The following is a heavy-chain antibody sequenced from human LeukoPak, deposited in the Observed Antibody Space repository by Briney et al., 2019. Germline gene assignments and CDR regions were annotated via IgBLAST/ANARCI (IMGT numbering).Heavy chain of an antibody. Sequence: GGSLRLSCAVSGFTFTTHYMSWVRQAPGKGLEWVANIKQDGSDKHYVESVKGRFTISRDNAKNSLYLQMNSLRAEDTAVYYCARLSDTEGSSTTYRASDIWGQGTMVTVSS. CDR2: IKQDGSDK. V-gene: IGHV3-7*01. CDR3: ARLSDTEGSSTTYRASDI. J-gene: IGHJ3*02. D-gene: IGHD2/OR15-2a*01. CDR1: GFTFTTHY.